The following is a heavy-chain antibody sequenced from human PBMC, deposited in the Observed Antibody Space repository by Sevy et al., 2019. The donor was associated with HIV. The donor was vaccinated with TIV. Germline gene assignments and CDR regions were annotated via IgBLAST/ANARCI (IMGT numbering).Heavy chain of an antibody. D-gene: IGHD3-10*01. CDR2: IKQDGSEK. Sequence: GESLRLSCAASGFTFSSYWMSWVRQAPGKGLEWVANIKQDGSEKYYVDSVKGRFTISRDNAKNSLYLQMNSLRAEDTAVYYCARDKERITMVRGVIIRENWFDPWGQGTLVTVSS. J-gene: IGHJ5*02. CDR3: ARDKERITMVRGVIIRENWFDP. CDR1: GFTFSSYW. V-gene: IGHV3-7*01.